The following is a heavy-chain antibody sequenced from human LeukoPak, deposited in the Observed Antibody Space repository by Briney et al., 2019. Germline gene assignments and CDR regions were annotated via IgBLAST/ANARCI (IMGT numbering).Heavy chain of an antibody. CDR2: INPNSGGT. J-gene: IGHJ4*02. CDR1: RYIFTSYY. D-gene: IGHD6-13*01. CDR3: ARDRGSSWYVDY. V-gene: IGHV1-2*02. Sequence: ASVKVSCKASRYIFTSYYIHWVRQAPGQGLEWMGWINPNSGGTKYAQKFQGRVTITTDTPIRTAYMEVTRLRSDDTAVYYCARDRGSSWYVDYWGQGTLVTVSS.